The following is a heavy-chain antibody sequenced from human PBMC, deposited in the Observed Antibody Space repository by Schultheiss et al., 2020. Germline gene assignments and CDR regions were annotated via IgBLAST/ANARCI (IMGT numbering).Heavy chain of an antibody. D-gene: IGHD6-13*01. V-gene: IGHV1-2*02. CDR2: INPNSGGT. CDR1: GYILASYG. CDR3: AALVGAGYGAEYFHH. J-gene: IGHJ1*01. Sequence: ASVKVSCKASGYILASYGITWVRQAPGQGLEWMGWINPNSGGTNYAQKFQGRVTMTRDTSISTAYMELSRLRSDDTALYYCAALVGAGYGAEYFHHWGQGTLVTVSS.